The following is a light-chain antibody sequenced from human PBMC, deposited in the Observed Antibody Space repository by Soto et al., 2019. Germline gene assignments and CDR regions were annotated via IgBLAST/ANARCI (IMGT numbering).Light chain of an antibody. J-gene: IGKJ1*01. V-gene: IGKV1-39*01. Sequence: DIQMTQSPSSLSASVGYRVTITCRASQTTSTFLNWYQKRPGKAPRLLIYGASTLQSGVPSRFNGSGSATEFTLTIGSLQLEDFAIYSCQHGFSYPWTFGQGTKVEIK. CDR3: QHGFSYPWT. CDR2: GAS. CDR1: QTTSTF.